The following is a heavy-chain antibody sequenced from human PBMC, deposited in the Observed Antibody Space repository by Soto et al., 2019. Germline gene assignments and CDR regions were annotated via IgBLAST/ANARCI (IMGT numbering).Heavy chain of an antibody. V-gene: IGHV3-33*01. D-gene: IGHD2-8*01. CDR3: ARDLQMVYAGDY. CDR1: GFTFNNYG. Sequence: GGSLRLSCAASGFTFNNYGMHWVRQAPGKGLEWVAVIWYDGSNKYYADSVKGRFTISRDNSKNTLYLQMNSLRAEDTAVYYCARDLQMVYAGDYWGQGTLVTVSS. J-gene: IGHJ4*02. CDR2: IWYDGSNK.